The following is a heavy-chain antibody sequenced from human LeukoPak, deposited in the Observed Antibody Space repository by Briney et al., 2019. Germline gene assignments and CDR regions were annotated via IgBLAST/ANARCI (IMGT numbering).Heavy chain of an antibody. D-gene: IGHD3-22*01. CDR3: AKDSYDRSGYYYYYFAY. Sequence: PGGSLRLSCAASGFTFSSSGMHWVRQAPGKGLEWVAVISYDGSNKYYADSVKGRFTISRDNSKNTLYLQMNSLGAGDTAVYYCAKDSYDRSGYYYYYFAYWGQGTQVTVSS. CDR1: GFTFSSSG. J-gene: IGHJ4*02. CDR2: ISYDGSNK. V-gene: IGHV3-30*18.